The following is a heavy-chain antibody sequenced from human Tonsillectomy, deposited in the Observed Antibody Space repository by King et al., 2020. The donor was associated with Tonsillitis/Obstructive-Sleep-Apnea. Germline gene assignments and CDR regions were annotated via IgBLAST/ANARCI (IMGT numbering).Heavy chain of an antibody. CDR3: ARDKTGAEGYYYYYYMDV. CDR2: IYSDGTT. V-gene: IGHV3-53*01. J-gene: IGHJ6*03. Sequence: VQLVESGGGLIQPGGSLRVSCAASGLIVSNNYMSWVRQAPGKGLEWVSVIYSDGTTYYPDSVKGRFTISSDNSKNTLYLQMNSLRAEDTAVYYCARDKTGAEGYYYYYYMDVWGKGATVTVSS. CDR1: GLIVSNNY.